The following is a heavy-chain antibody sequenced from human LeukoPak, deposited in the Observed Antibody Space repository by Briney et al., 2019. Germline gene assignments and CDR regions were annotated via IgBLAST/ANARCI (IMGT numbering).Heavy chain of an antibody. D-gene: IGHD2-15*01. J-gene: IGHJ3*02. CDR1: GFTFSSYW. Sequence: GGSLRLSCAASGFTFSSYWMHWVPEAPGKGLVWVSRINSDGSSTSYADSVKGRFTISRDNAKNTLYLQMNSLRAEDTAVYYCAREVVVVAATNAFDIWGQGTMVTVSS. CDR3: AREVVVVAATNAFDI. V-gene: IGHV3-74*01. CDR2: INSDGSST.